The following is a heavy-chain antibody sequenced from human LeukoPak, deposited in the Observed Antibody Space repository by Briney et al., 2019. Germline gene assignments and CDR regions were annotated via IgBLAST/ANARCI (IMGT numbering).Heavy chain of an antibody. Sequence: ASVKVSFKVSVYTLTELSMHWVRQAPGKGLEWMGGFDPEDGETIYAQKFQGRVTMTEDTSTDTAYMELSSLRSEDTAVYYCATAEYDSSGHKGFDYWGQGTLVTVSS. CDR1: VYTLTELS. D-gene: IGHD3-22*01. CDR2: FDPEDGET. V-gene: IGHV1-24*01. J-gene: IGHJ4*02. CDR3: ATAEYDSSGHKGFDY.